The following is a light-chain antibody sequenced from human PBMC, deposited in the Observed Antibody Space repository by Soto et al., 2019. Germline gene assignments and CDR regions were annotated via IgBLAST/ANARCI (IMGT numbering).Light chain of an antibody. V-gene: IGLV1-47*01. CDR2: RNN. CDR1: SSNIESNF. J-gene: IGLJ2*01. Sequence: QSVLTQPPSASGTPGQRVTISCSGSSSNIESNFVYWYQQFPGTAPRLLIYRNNQRPSGVPDRFSGSKSGTSASLAISALRSEDEADYYCTVWDARLRGRLFGGGTKVTVL. CDR3: TVWDARLRGRL.